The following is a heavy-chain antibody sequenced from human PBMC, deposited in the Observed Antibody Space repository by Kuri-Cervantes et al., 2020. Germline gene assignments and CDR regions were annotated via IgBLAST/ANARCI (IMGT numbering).Heavy chain of an antibody. Sequence: GESLKISCAASGFTFDDYAMHWVRQAPGKGLEWVAVIASDGRYKYNAKSVKGRFTISRDNSKNTVYLQMNSLGDEDTAVYYCAKERRSCGGDCSHFDHWGQGTLVTVSS. CDR3: AKERRSCGGDCSHFDH. J-gene: IGHJ4*02. V-gene: IGHV3-30*18. CDR1: GFTFDDYA. D-gene: IGHD2-21*02. CDR2: IASDGRYK.